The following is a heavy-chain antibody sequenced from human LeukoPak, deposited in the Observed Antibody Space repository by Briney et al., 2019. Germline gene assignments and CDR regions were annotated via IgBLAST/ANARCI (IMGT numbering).Heavy chain of an antibody. V-gene: IGHV4-39*01. D-gene: IGHD1-14*01. CDR2: IYYSGST. CDR3: ARQGRGGNRNFDY. Sequence: SETLSVTCTVSGGSISSSSYYWGWIRQPPGKGLEWIGSIYYSGSTYYNPSLKSRVTISVDTSKNQFSLKLSSVTAADTAVYYCARQGRGGNRNFDYWGQGTLVTVSS. J-gene: IGHJ4*02. CDR1: GGSISSSSYY.